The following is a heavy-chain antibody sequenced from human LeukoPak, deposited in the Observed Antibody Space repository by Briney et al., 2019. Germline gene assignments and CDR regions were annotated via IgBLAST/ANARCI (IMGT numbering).Heavy chain of an antibody. Sequence: GGSLRLSRAASGFTFSSYSMNWVRQAPGKGLEWVSSISSSSSYIYYADSVKGRFTISRDNAKNSLYLQTNSLRAEDTAVYYCARADIAARRRGFDPWGQGTLVTVSS. V-gene: IGHV3-21*01. CDR2: ISSSSSYI. CDR3: ARADIAARRRGFDP. J-gene: IGHJ5*02. D-gene: IGHD6-6*01. CDR1: GFTFSSYS.